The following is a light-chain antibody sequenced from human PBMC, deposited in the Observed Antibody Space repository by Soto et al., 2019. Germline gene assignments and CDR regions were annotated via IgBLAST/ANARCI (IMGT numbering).Light chain of an antibody. CDR3: QQRGDWPPLT. CDR2: DAS. CDR1: QSVSSY. J-gene: IGKJ4*01. Sequence: EIALTQSPATLSLSPGERATLSCRASQSVSSYLAWYQQKPGQAPRLLIYDASNRATGIPARFSGSGYGTDFTLTISSLEPEDFAVYYCQQRGDWPPLTFGGGTKVEIK. V-gene: IGKV3-11*01.